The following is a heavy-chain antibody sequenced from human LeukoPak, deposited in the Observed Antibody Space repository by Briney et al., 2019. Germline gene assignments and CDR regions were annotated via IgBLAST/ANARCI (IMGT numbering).Heavy chain of an antibody. J-gene: IGHJ4*02. CDR3: ARDIVVKGIAHDY. V-gene: IGHV1-69*04. Sequence: SVKVSCKASGGTFSSYAISWVRQAPGQGLEWMGRIIPILGIANYARKFQGRVTITADKSTSTAYMELSSLRSEDTAVYYCARDIVVKGIAHDYWGQGTLVTVSS. CDR2: IIPILGIA. CDR1: GGTFSSYA. D-gene: IGHD6-13*01.